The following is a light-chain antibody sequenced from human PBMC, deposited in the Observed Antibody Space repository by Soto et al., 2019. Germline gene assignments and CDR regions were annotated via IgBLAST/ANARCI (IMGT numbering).Light chain of an antibody. J-gene: IGKJ3*01. V-gene: IGKV3-20*01. Sequence: IVLTQSPDTLSLSPGERATLSCRASQSVSSDYLVWYQQKPGLPPRLLIYGASRRATGIPDRFSGSGSGTDFILTISRLEPEDFAVYYCQHYDNTPPSVTFGPGTKVDI. CDR1: QSVSSDY. CDR2: GAS. CDR3: QHYDNTPPSVT.